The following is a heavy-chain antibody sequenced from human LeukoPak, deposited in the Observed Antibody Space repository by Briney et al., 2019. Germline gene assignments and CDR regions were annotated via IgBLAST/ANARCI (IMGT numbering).Heavy chain of an antibody. D-gene: IGHD6-13*01. J-gene: IGHJ4*02. Sequence: ASVKVSCKASGGTFSSYAISWVRQAPGQGLEWMGIINPSGGSTSYAQKFQGRVTMTRDTSTSTVYMELSSLRSEDTAVCYCAKGYSSHVDYWGQGTLVTVSS. CDR2: INPSGGST. V-gene: IGHV1-46*01. CDR1: GGTFSSYA. CDR3: AKGYSSHVDY.